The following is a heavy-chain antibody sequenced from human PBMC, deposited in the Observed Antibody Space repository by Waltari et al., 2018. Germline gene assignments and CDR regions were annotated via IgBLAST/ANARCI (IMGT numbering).Heavy chain of an antibody. CDR2: IWYDGSNK. D-gene: IGHD6-13*01. CDR3: AKDRVAAAGTPDY. Sequence: QVQLVESGGGVVQPGRSLRLSCAASGFAFSSYGMHWVRKAPGKGLEWVAVIWYDGSNKYYADSVKGRFTISRDNSKNTLYLQMNSLRAEDTAVYYCAKDRVAAAGTPDYWGQGTLVTVSS. V-gene: IGHV3-33*06. J-gene: IGHJ4*02. CDR1: GFAFSSYG.